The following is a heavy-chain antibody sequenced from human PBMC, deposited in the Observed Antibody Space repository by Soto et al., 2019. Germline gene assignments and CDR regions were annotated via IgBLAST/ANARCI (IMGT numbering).Heavy chain of an antibody. V-gene: IGHV1-3*01. Sequence: QVHLVQSGIEVKKPGASVKVSCKASGYTFSSLAIHWVRQAPGQSFEWMGWVNGGDGYTKYSQKFQGRLTLTRDTSATTAYMELTSLTSEDTAGYYCARSSGWYALDFWGQGTMVIVSS. J-gene: IGHJ3*01. CDR2: VNGGDGYT. CDR1: GYTFSSLA. CDR3: ARSSGWYALDF. D-gene: IGHD6-19*01.